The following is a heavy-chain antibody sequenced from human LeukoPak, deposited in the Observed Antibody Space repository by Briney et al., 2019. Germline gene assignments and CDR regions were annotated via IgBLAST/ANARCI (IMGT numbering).Heavy chain of an antibody. J-gene: IGHJ5*02. CDR3: APGRYYGSGSYHNWFDP. CDR1: GFTFSSYS. CDR2: ISSSGSTI. Sequence: PGGSLRPSCAASGFTFSSYSMNWVRQAPGKGLEWVSYISSSGSTIYYADSVKGRFTISRDNAKNSLYLQMNSLRAEDTAVYYCAPGRYYGSGSYHNWFDPWGQGTLVTVSS. V-gene: IGHV3-48*04. D-gene: IGHD3-10*01.